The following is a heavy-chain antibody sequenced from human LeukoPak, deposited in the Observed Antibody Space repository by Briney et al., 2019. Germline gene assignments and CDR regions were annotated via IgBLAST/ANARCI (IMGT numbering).Heavy chain of an antibody. CDR1: GGTFSSYG. V-gene: IGHV1-69*01. CDR3: ARLDGGSPFDY. D-gene: IGHD4-23*01. Sequence: ASVKVSCKASGGTFSSYGINWVRQAPGQGLEWMGGVIPIFGTANYAQKFQGRVTITADESTSTAYMELSSLRSEDTAVYYCARLDGGSPFDYWGQGTLVTVSS. J-gene: IGHJ4*02. CDR2: VIPIFGTA.